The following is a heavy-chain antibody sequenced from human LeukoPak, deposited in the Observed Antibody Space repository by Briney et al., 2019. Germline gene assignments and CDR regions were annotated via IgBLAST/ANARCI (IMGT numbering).Heavy chain of an antibody. Sequence: SVKVSCKASGATFSSYAISWVRQAPGQGLEWMGGIIPIFGTANYAQKFQGRVTITTDESTSTAYMELSSPRSEDTAVYYCARDISGSYHYFDYWGQGTLVTVSS. V-gene: IGHV1-69*05. CDR3: ARDISGSYHYFDY. CDR2: IIPIFGTA. CDR1: GATFSSYA. J-gene: IGHJ4*02. D-gene: IGHD1-26*01.